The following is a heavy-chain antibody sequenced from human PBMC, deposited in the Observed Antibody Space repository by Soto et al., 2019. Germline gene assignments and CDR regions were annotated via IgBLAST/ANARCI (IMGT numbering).Heavy chain of an antibody. J-gene: IGHJ4*02. CDR1: GFTFSSYA. CDR3: ATPDCSGGSCDYGY. D-gene: IGHD2-15*01. Sequence: EVQLLESGGGLVQPGGSLRLSCAASGFTFSSYALSWVRQAPGKGLEWVSAISGSGGSTYYADSVKGRFTISRDNSKNSRERQRNSLRGEDTDVYYWATPDCSGGSCDYGYWGQGTLVTVSS. V-gene: IGHV3-23*01. CDR2: ISGSGGST.